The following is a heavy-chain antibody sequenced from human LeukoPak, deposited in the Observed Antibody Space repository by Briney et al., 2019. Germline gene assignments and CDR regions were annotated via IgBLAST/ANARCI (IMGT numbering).Heavy chain of an antibody. CDR1: GYTFTGYY. V-gene: IGHV1-2*02. D-gene: IGHD6-19*01. CDR2: INPNSGGT. Sequence: ASVKVSCKASGYTFTGYYMHWVRQAPGQGLEWMGWINPNSGGTNYAQKLQGRVTMTTDTSTSTAYMELRSLRSDDTAVYYCARDIPYYSSGWYFDYWGQGTLVTVSS. CDR3: ARDIPYYSSGWYFDY. J-gene: IGHJ4*02.